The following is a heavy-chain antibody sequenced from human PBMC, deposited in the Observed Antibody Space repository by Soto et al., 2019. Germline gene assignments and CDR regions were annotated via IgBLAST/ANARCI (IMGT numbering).Heavy chain of an antibody. CDR3: ARGIVNHGYSKIYYYGMDV. D-gene: IGHD6-13*01. CDR1: GFTFSSYD. J-gene: IGHJ6*02. V-gene: IGHV3-13*04. CDR2: IGTAGDT. Sequence: PGGSLRLSCAASGFTFSSYDMHWVRQATGKGLEWVSAIGTAGDTYYPGSVKGRFTISRENAKNSLYLQMNSLRAGDTAVYYCARGIVNHGYSKIYYYGMDVWGQGTTVTVSS.